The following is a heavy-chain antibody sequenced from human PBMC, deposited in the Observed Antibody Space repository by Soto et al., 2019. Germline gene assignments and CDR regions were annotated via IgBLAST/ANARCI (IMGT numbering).Heavy chain of an antibody. Sequence: ASVKVSCKTSGYTYNRYGITWVRQAPGRGLELLGWISCYNHDTIYAQKVQGRLSMATDTSTSTAYMELRILTFDDTAVYYCARDPSNTSGNKLSLAYWG. CDR2: ISCYNHDT. CDR1: GYTYNRYG. CDR3: ARDPSNTSGNKLSLAY. V-gene: IGHV1-18*01. J-gene: IGHJ4*01. D-gene: IGHD2-2*01.